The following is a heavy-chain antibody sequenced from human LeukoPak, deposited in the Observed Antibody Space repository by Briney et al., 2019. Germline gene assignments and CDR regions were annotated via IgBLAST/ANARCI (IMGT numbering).Heavy chain of an antibody. CDR3: ARPPYDFWSGYSYNWFDP. J-gene: IGHJ5*02. CDR1: GYTFTSYG. D-gene: IGHD3-3*01. CDR2: ISAYNGNT. Sequence: GASVKVSCKASGYTFTSYGISWVRQAPGQGLEWMGWISAYNGNTNYAQKLQGRVTMTTDTSTSTAYMELRSLRSDDTAVYYCARPPYDFWSGYSYNWFDPWGQGTLVTVSS. V-gene: IGHV1-18*01.